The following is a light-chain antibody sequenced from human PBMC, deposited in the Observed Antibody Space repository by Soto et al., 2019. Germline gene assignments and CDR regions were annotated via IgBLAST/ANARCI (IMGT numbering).Light chain of an antibody. Sequence: QSALTQPRSVSGSPGQSVTISCTGTSSDVGGYNYVSWYQQHPGKAPKLMIYDVSKRPSGVPDRFSGSMSGNTASPTISGLQAEDEADYYCCSYAGSYVVFGGGTQLTVL. J-gene: IGLJ2*01. V-gene: IGLV2-11*01. CDR3: CSYAGSYVV. CDR1: SSDVGGYNY. CDR2: DVS.